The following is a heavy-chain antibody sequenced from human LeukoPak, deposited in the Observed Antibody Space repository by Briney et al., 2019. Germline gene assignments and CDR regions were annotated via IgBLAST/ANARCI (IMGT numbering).Heavy chain of an antibody. CDR2: MNPNSGNT. CDR1: GYTFTSYD. D-gene: IGHD1-26*01. CDR3: ARVGSGSTNFDY. V-gene: IGHV1-8*01. J-gene: IGHJ4*02. Sequence: ASVKVSCKASGYTFTSYDIDWVRQATGQGLEWMGWMNPNSGNTGYAQKFQGRVTMTRNTSISTAYMELCSLRSEDTAVYYCARVGSGSTNFDYWGQGTLVTVSS.